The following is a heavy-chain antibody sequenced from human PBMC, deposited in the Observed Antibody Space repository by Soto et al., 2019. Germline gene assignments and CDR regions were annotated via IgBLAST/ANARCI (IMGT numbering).Heavy chain of an antibody. CDR2: IYHSGST. V-gene: IGHV4-4*02. CDR3: AGVSRRDWFDP. Sequence: SETLSLTCAVSSGSISSSNWWSWVRQPPGKGLEWIGEIYHSGSTNYNPSLKSRVTISVDKSKNQFSLKLSSVTAADTAVYYCAGVSRRDWFDPWGQGTLVTVAS. CDR1: SGSISSSNW. J-gene: IGHJ5*02.